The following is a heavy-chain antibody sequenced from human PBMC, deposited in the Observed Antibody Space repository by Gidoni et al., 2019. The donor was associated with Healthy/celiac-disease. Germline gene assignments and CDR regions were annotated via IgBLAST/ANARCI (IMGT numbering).Heavy chain of an antibody. CDR3: AREVTDLRYCSGGSCLDWFDP. Sequence: QVQLVQSGAEVKKPGASVKVSCKASGYTFTSYYMHWVRQAPGQGLEWVGIINPSGGSTSYAQKFQGRGTMTRDTSTSTVYMELSSLRSEDTAVYYCAREVTDLRYCSGGSCLDWFDPWGQGTLVTVSS. CDR1: GYTFTSYY. D-gene: IGHD2-15*01. CDR2: INPSGGST. V-gene: IGHV1-46*01. J-gene: IGHJ5*02.